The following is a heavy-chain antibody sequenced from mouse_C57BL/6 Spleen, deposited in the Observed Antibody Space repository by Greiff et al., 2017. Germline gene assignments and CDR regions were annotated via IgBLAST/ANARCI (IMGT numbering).Heavy chain of an antibody. V-gene: IGHV5-4*03. CDR3: ARGDYYFDY. CDR1: GFTFSSYA. J-gene: IGHJ2*01. Sequence: EVKVEESGGGLVKPGGSLKLSCAASGFTFSSYAMSWVRQTPEKRLEWVATISDGGSYTYYPDNVKGRFTISRDKSKNNLYLQMSHLKSEDTAMYYCARGDYYFDYWGQGTTLTVSS. CDR2: ISDGGSYT.